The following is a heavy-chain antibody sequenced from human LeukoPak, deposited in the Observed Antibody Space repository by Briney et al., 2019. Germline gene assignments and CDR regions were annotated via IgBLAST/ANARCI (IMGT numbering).Heavy chain of an antibody. CDR1: GFTVSSNY. J-gene: IGHJ4*02. D-gene: IGHD3-9*01. Sequence: SGGSLRLSCAASGFTVSSNYMSWVRQAPGKGLEWVSVIYSGGSTYYADSVKGRFTISRDNSKNTLYLQMNSLRAEDTAVYYCAKDEEYYDILTGYFDYWGQGTLVTVSS. CDR2: IYSGGST. V-gene: IGHV3-66*01. CDR3: AKDEEYYDILTGYFDY.